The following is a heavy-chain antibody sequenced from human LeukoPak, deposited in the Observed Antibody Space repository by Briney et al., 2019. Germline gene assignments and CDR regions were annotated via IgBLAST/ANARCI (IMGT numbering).Heavy chain of an antibody. V-gene: IGHV3-74*01. J-gene: IGHJ4*02. Sequence: GGSLRLSCAASGFTLSSHWMHWVRQAPGKGLVWVSRVNSDGSSTSYAASVEGRFTISRDNAKNTLYLQMNSLRDEDTAVYYCARDAMVYATPFDYWGQGTLVTVSS. CDR3: ARDAMVYATPFDY. CDR2: VNSDGSST. D-gene: IGHD2-8*01. CDR1: GFTLSSHW.